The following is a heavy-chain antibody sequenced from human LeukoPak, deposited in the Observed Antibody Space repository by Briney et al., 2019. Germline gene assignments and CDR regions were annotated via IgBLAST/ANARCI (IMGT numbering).Heavy chain of an antibody. CDR3: ARQKKPNWFDP. Sequence: PSETLSLTCTVSGGSISTYYWSWIRQPPGKGLEWIGHIYYSGSTNYNPSLKSRVTISVDTSKNQFSLKVTSVTAADTAVYYCARQKKPNWFDPWGQGTLVTVSS. V-gene: IGHV4-59*08. CDR1: GGSISTYY. CDR2: IYYSGST. J-gene: IGHJ5*02.